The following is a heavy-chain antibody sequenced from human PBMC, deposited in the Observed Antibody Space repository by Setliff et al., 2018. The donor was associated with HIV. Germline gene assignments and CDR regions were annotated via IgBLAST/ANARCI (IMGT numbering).Heavy chain of an antibody. Sequence: GGSLRLSCVASGFSIGDHYMDWVRQAPGKGLEWVGRIKSKTNNYATAYAASVKGRFTISRDDSKKTAYLQMNSLKTEDTAVYFCTRLGPSDYCGGGNCYYDYWGQGTLVTVSS. CDR1: GFSIGDHY. V-gene: IGHV3-73*01. CDR2: IKSKTNNYAT. D-gene: IGHD2-15*01. CDR3: TRLGPSDYCGGGNCYYDY. J-gene: IGHJ4*02.